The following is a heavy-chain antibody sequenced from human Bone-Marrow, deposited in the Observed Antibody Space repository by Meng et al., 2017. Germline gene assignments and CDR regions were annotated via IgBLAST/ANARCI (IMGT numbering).Heavy chain of an antibody. D-gene: IGHD3-10*01. Sequence: QVQLQESGPGLVKPSGTVSLTGAVSGGSIISINWWTWVRQPPGKGLEWIGEIFHTGNTNFHPSLKSRVTISVDKSKNQFSLKLNSVTAADTAVYYCARVDWSGGNPIDSWGQGTLVTVSS. CDR1: GGSIISINW. J-gene: IGHJ4*02. V-gene: IGHV4-4*02. CDR2: IFHTGNT. CDR3: ARVDWSGGNPIDS.